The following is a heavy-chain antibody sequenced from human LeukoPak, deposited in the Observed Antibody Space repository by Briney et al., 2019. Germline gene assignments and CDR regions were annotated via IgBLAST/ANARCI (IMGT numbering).Heavy chain of an antibody. CDR2: IKPNSGDT. CDR1: GYTFTSYG. D-gene: IGHD2-2*01. Sequence: ASVKVSCKASGYTFTSYGISWVRQAPGQGLQWMGWIKPNSGDTDYAQKFQGRVTMTRDTSISTVYMELSSLRSDDTAVYYCARADSVPAGDYHYWYMDVWGKGTTVTVSS. J-gene: IGHJ6*03. CDR3: ARADSVPAGDYHYWYMDV. V-gene: IGHV1-2*02.